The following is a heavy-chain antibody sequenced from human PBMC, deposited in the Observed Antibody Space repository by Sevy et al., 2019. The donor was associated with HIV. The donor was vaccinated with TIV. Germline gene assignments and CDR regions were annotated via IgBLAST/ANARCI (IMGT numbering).Heavy chain of an antibody. Sequence: GSLRLSCAASGFTFSKYWMGWVRQAPGKGLEWVSNIKQDAGQKYYVDSVKGRFTISRDNAKNSLYLQMNSLRAEDTAVYFCARDDGNYYFHYWGQGTLVTVSS. CDR1: GFTFSKYW. CDR3: ARDDGNYYFHY. J-gene: IGHJ4*02. D-gene: IGHD1-7*01. V-gene: IGHV3-7*01. CDR2: IKQDAGQK.